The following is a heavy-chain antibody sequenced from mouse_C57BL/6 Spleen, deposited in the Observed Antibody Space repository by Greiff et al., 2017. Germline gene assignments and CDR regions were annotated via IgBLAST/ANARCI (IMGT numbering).Heavy chain of an antibody. V-gene: IGHV5-17*01. CDR3: TRPIYDGYYYYAMDY. Sequence: EVKLVESGGGLVKPGGSLKLSCAASGFTFSDYGMHWVRQAPEKGLEWVAYISSGSSTIYYADKVKGRFTISRDNAKNTLFLQMTSLRSEYTAMYYCTRPIYDGYYYYAMDYWGQGTSVTVSS. D-gene: IGHD2-3*01. CDR1: GFTFSDYG. CDR2: ISSGSSTI. J-gene: IGHJ4*01.